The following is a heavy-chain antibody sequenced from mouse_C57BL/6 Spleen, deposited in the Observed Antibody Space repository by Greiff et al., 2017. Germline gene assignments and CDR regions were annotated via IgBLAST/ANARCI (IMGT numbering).Heavy chain of an antibody. CDR2: IYPRDGST. J-gene: IGHJ3*01. D-gene: IGHD1-1*01. CDR3: ARAGSSAIAY. Sequence: VQLQQSGPELVKPGASVKFSCKASGYTFTSSDINWVKQRPGQGLEWIGWIYPRDGSTKYNEKFKGKATVTVDTSSSPAYMELHILTSEDSAVSFCARAGSSAIAYWGQGTLVTVSA. CDR1: GYTFTSSD. V-gene: IGHV1-85*01.